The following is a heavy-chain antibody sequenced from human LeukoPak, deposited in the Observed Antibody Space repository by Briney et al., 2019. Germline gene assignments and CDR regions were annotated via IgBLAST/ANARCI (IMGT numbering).Heavy chain of an antibody. CDR2: INHSGST. V-gene: IGHV4-34*01. J-gene: IGHJ5*02. D-gene: IGHD6-19*01. Sequence: PSETLSLTCAVYGGSFSGYYWSWIRQPPGKGLGWIGEINHSGSTNYNPSLKSRVTISVDTSKNQFSLKLSSVTAADTAVYYCASPIAVAAPWGQGTLVTVSS. CDR1: GGSFSGYY. CDR3: ASPIAVAAP.